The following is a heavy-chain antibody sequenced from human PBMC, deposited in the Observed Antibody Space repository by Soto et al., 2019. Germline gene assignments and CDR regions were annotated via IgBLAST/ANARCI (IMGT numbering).Heavy chain of an antibody. Sequence: SETLSLTCTVSGGSISNNNYYWTWIRQPPGKELEYIGYIYYTGKTYYSPSLRSRVTMSVDTSKNQFSLNLTSVTAADTAVYYCARVPGPWGQGTLVTVSS. V-gene: IGHV4-61*01. CDR2: IYYTGKT. CDR1: GGSISNNNYY. CDR3: ARVPGP. J-gene: IGHJ5*02.